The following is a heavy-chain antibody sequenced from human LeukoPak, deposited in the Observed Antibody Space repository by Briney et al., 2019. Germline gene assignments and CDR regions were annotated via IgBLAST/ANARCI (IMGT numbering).Heavy chain of an antibody. CDR2: CHYSGNT. J-gene: IGHJ3*02. Sequence: SETLALSCAISGGSISSNYWSWIRQPPGKGLEWIGYCHYSGNTNYNPSLKSRATISVDMSKNQFSLTLNSVTAADTAVYYCARSASSASRSAFDIWGQGIRVTASS. V-gene: IGHV4-59*13. CDR1: GGSISSNY. CDR3: ARSASSASRSAFDI.